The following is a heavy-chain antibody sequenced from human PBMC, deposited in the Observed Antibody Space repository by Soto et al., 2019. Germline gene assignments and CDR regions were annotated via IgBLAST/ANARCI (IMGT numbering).Heavy chain of an antibody. D-gene: IGHD2-21*02. J-gene: IGHJ1*01. CDR1: GYSFTSYW. V-gene: IGHV5-10-1*01. CDR2: IDPSDSYT. Sequence: PGGSLKISCEFSGYSFTSYWISWVHQMPGRGLEWIRKIDPSDSYTNYSPSFQGNVTISSDRSISTAYLQWSSLKASDIAMYFCATHNVGVTGYVQPWGQGTLVTVAS. CDR3: ATHNVGVTGYVQP.